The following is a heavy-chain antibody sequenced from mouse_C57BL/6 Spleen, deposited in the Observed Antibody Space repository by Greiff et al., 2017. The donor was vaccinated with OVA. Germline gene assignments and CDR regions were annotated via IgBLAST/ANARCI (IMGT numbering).Heavy chain of an antibody. V-gene: IGHV5-6*01. Sequence: EVKLMESGGDLVKPGGSLKLSCAASGFTFSSYGMSWVRQTPDKRLEWVATISSGGSYTYYPDSVKGRFTISRDNAKNTLYLQMSSLKSEDTAMYYCARHTYHFDYRGQGTTLTVSS. CDR3: ARHTYHFDY. J-gene: IGHJ2*01. CDR1: GFTFSSYG. D-gene: IGHD5-1*01. CDR2: ISSGGSYT.